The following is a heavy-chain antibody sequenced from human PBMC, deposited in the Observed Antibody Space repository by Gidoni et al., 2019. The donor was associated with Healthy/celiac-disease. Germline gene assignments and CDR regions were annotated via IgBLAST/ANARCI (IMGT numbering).Heavy chain of an antibody. D-gene: IGHD2-21*01. CDR1: GFTFSSYA. V-gene: IGHV3-23*01. J-gene: IGHJ4*02. CDR3: ARDFFVVPRYYFDY. Sequence: EVQLLESGVGLVQPGWSLRLSCAASGFTFSSYAMSWVRQAPGKGLEWVSAISGSGGSTHYADSVKGRFTISRDNSKNTLYLKMNSLRAEDTAVYYCARDFFVVPRYYFDYWGQGTLVTVSS. CDR2: ISGSGGST.